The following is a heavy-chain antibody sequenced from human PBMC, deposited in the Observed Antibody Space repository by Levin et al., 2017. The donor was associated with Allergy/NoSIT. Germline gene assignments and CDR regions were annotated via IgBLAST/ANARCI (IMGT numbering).Heavy chain of an antibody. CDR2: MSYDGSNK. V-gene: IGHV3-30*04. J-gene: IGHJ5*02. CDR3: ARDVGSGSDL. CDR1: GFTLSTYA. D-gene: IGHD3-3*01. Sequence: GGSLRLSCAASGFTLSTYAMYWLRQAPGKGLEWVAVMSYDGSNKYYADSVKGRFTISKDNSKNTLYLQMNGPRAEDTAVYYCARDVGSGSDLWGQGTLVNVSS.